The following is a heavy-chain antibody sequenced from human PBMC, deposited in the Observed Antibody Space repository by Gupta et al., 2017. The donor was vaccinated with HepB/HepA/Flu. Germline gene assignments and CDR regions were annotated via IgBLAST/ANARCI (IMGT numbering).Heavy chain of an antibody. D-gene: IGHD5-24*01. CDR1: GFALSDYW. Sequence: EVQVVESGGGLVHPGGSLSLSCAASGFALSDYWMSWVRQAPGKGLEWVANIKKDGIEKYYVDSVEGRFTISRDNAKNSLYLQLNSLRAEDTAIYYCARGQRFIQFCGFDIWGQGTMVTVSS. CDR2: IKKDGIEK. J-gene: IGHJ3*02. V-gene: IGHV3-7*01. CDR3: ARGQRFIQFCGFDI.